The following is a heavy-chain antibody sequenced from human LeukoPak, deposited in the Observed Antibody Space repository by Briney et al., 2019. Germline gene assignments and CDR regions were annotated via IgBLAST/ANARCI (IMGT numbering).Heavy chain of an antibody. J-gene: IGHJ5*02. D-gene: IGHD2-2*01. V-gene: IGHV3-23*01. Sequence: GGSLRLSCVASGFTFSSYAMSWVRHAPGKGLKWVSVISGGGGSTNYADSVKGRFTISRDNSKSTLYLQVNSLRAEDTAIYYCARSPTAINGYFDPWGQGTLVTVSS. CDR2: ISGGGGST. CDR1: GFTFSSYA. CDR3: ARSPTAINGYFDP.